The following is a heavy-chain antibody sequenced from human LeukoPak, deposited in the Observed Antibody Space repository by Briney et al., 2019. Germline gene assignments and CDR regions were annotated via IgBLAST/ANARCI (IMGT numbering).Heavy chain of an antibody. CDR1: GYSLNAYH. V-gene: IGHV1-2*02. CDR2: TNPSSGGT. J-gene: IGHJ4*02. Sequence: ASVKVSFKASGYSLNAYHMHWVRQAPGQGLEWIGWTNPSSGGTTYAQKFQGRVTMARDTSISPPYMELSRPTSDDTAVYYCARGLGLDYWGQGTLVTVSS. D-gene: IGHD4-11*01. CDR3: ARGLGLDY.